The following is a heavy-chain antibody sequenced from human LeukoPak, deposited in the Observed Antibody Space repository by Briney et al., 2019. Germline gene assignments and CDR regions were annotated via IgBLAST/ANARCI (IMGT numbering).Heavy chain of an antibody. V-gene: IGHV3-33*01. CDR2: IWYDGSNK. CDR3: ARDRRRYSGRSGDYFDY. Sequence: PGGSLRLSCAASGFTFSSYGMHWVRQAPGKGLEWVAVIWYDGSNKYYADSVKGRFTISRDNSKNTLYLQMNSLRAEDTAVYYCARDRRRYSGRSGDYFDYWGQGTLVTVSS. D-gene: IGHD6-13*01. CDR1: GFTFSSYG. J-gene: IGHJ4*02.